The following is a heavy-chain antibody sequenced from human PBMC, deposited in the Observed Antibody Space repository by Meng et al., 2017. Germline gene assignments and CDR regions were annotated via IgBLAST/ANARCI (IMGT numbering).Heavy chain of an antibody. CDR3: ASGYNYVDY. CDR2: INTYNGKT. J-gene: IGHJ4*02. D-gene: IGHD6-13*01. Sequence: QGQLVQSGAGVKKPGASVKVSCEASGYTLSSDGFSWVRQAPGQGLEWLGWINTYNGKTDYAQKFQGRITMTTDTFTSTAYMELRNLRSDDTAVYYCASGYNYVDYWGQGTLVTVSS. V-gene: IGHV1-18*01. CDR1: GYTLSSDG.